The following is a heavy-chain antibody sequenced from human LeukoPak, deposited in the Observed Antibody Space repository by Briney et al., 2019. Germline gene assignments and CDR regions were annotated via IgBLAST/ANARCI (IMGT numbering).Heavy chain of an antibody. CDR3: ARYSESYHAIDY. V-gene: IGHV3-69-1*01. CDR2: IGSDNKP. J-gene: IGHJ4*02. D-gene: IGHD1-26*01. CDR1: GFTFSAYA. Sequence: GGSLRLSCEASGFTFSAYAMTWVRQAPGKGLEWVSSIGSDNKPHYSESVKGRFTISRDNAENTLYLQMNSLRAEDTALYYCARYSESYHAIDYWGQGTLVTVSS.